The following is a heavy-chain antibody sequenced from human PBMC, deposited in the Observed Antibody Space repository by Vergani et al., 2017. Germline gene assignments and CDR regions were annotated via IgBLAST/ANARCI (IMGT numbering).Heavy chain of an antibody. CDR2: INSDGSST. J-gene: IGHJ6*02. V-gene: IGHV3-74*02. CDR1: GFTFSSYW. CDR3: ARLSSSWYYYGMDV. D-gene: IGHD6-13*01. Sequence: VQLVESGGGVVQPGRSLRLSCAASGFTFSSYWMHWVRQAPGKGLVWVSRINSDGSSTSYADSVKGRFTISRDNAKNTLYLQMNSLWAEDTAVYYCARLSSSWYYYGMDVWGQGTTVTVSS.